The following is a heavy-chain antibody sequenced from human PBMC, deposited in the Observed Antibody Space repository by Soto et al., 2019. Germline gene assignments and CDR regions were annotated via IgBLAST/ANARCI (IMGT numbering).Heavy chain of an antibody. Sequence: EVQLLESGGGLVQPGGSLRLSCAASGFTFSSYAMKWVRQAPGKGLEWVSLISDSGTLTYYADSVKGRFTISSDNSGNTLFLQMYSLRAEDTAVYYCARYIPGVRYYGMDVWGQGTTVTVSS. CDR1: GFTFSSYA. D-gene: IGHD2-2*01. CDR2: ISDSGTLT. J-gene: IGHJ6*02. V-gene: IGHV3-23*01. CDR3: ARYIPGVRYYGMDV.